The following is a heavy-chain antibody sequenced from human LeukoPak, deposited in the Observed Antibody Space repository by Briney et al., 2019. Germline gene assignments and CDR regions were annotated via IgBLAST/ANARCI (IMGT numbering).Heavy chain of an antibody. J-gene: IGHJ4*02. V-gene: IGHV5-10-1*01. CDR1: GYSFTTYW. CDR3: ARTDSAYEYLDY. D-gene: IGHD5-12*01. CDR2: IDPSDSYT. Sequence: RGESLQISCKGSGYSFTTYWISWVRQMPGKGLEWMGRIDPSDSYTRYSPSFQGHVTISADKSITTAYLQWSSLRASDTAMYYCARTDSAYEYLDYWGQGTLVTVSS.